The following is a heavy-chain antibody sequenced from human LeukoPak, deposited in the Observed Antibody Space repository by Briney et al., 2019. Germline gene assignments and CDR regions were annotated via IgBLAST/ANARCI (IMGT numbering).Heavy chain of an antibody. CDR3: AKAPGWDGDPSRIV. Sequence: PGGSLRLSCAASGFTCDDYAMHWVRQGPRKGLEWVSGIGLNSDRIGYEDSVKGRFTISRDNAKNTLYLQMNSLRAEDTAVYYCAKAPGWDGDPSRIVWGKGTTVTVSS. V-gene: IGHV3-9*01. J-gene: IGHJ6*04. D-gene: IGHD7-27*01. CDR1: GFTCDDYA. CDR2: IGLNSDRI.